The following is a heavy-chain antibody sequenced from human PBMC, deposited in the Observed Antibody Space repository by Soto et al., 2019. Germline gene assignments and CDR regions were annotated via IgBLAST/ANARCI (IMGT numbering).Heavy chain of an antibody. CDR2: IIPIVGTG. CDR3: ARVVILVPTASTHYYYHIDV. Sequence: QVQLVQSGAEVRKPGSSVTVSCKASGGTFSNYAISWVRQAPGQGLEWMGGIIPIVGTGSYAQKFQGRVTITADEPTTTAYMELSSLRFDDTAVYYCARVVILVPTASTHYYYHIDVWGPGTTVTVSS. CDR1: GGTFSNYA. D-gene: IGHD2-2*01. V-gene: IGHV1-69*01. J-gene: IGHJ6*02.